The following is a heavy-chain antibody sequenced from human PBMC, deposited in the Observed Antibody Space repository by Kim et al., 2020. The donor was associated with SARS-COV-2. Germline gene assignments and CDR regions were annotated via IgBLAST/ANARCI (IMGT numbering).Heavy chain of an antibody. CDR1: GITFSTYD. Sequence: GGSLRLSCGSSGITFSTYDMAWVRLAAGKGPEWVSAISDSGRSTYYADSVKGRFTISRDNSKNTLYLQMNGLTAEDSAVYYCASVLRITIFGVVTGFDYWGQGPRVTVSS. CDR2: ISDSGRST. J-gene: IGHJ4*02. D-gene: IGHD3-3*01. V-gene: IGHV3-23*01. CDR3: ASVLRITIFGVVTGFDY.